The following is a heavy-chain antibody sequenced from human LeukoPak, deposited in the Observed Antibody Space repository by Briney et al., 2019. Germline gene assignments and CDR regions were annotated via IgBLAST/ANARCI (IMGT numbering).Heavy chain of an antibody. CDR3: ARHNNLYDYVWGSYRSGWFDP. CDR2: INHSGST. V-gene: IGHV4-34*01. CDR1: GGSFSGYY. Sequence: SETLSLTCAVYGGSFSGYYWSWIRQPPGKGLEWIGEINHSGSTNYNPSLKSRVTISVDTSKNQFSLKLSSVTAADTAVYYCARHNNLYDYVWGSYRSGWFDPWGRGTLVTVSS. D-gene: IGHD3-16*02. J-gene: IGHJ5*02.